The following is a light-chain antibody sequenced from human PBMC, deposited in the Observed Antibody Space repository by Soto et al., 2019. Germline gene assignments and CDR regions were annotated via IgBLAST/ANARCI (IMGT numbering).Light chain of an antibody. V-gene: IGKV3-20*01. CDR3: QHYAMSPPFT. J-gene: IGKJ3*01. CDR2: DAS. CDR1: QSVSSSY. Sequence: EIVLTQSPGTLSLSPGERATLSCRASQSVSSSYLGWYQQKPGQAPRLLIYDASSMATGVPDRFSGGGSGTDFTLTISRLEPEDFAVYYCQHYAMSPPFTFGPGTKVDI.